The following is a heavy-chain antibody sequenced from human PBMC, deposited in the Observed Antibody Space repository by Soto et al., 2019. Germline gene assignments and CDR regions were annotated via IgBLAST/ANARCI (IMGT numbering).Heavy chain of an antibody. J-gene: IGHJ4*02. CDR1: GFIFSNYV. V-gene: IGHV3-7*01. CDR2: INEDGSKK. Sequence: GGSLRLSCAASGFIFSNYVIHWVRQAPGKRLEWVANINEDGSKKHHVDSVKGRFTISRDNAKNSLYLQLNSLRTEDTAIYYCVRENNGGPEFWGQGTMVTVSS. CDR3: VRENNGGPEF. D-gene: IGHD1-20*01.